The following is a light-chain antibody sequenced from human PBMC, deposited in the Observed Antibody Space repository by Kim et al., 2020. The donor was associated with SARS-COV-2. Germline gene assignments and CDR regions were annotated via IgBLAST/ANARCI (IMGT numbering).Light chain of an antibody. CDR3: SSYAGGRYV. Sequence: QSALTQPPSASGSPGQSVTISCTGTSSDIGAYNYVSWYQQHPVTPPKLVICEVTQRPSGVPNRFSGSKSGNTASLIISGLQAEDEADYYCSSYAGGRYVFGTGTKVTVL. CDR1: SSDIGAYNY. J-gene: IGLJ1*01. CDR2: EVT. V-gene: IGLV2-8*01.